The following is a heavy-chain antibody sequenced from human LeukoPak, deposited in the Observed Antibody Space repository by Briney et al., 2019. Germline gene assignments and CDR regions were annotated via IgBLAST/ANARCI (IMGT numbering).Heavy chain of an antibody. CDR3: ARSSGSDY. J-gene: IGHJ4*02. CDR1: GYTFSNYA. V-gene: IGHV7-4-1*02. CDR2: INTNTGNP. D-gene: IGHD3-22*01. Sequence: ASVKVSCKASGYTFSNYAMNWVRQAPGQGLEWMGWINTNTGNPVYAQGFTGRFVFSLDTSVNTTYLQITSLKAEDTAVYYCARSSGSDYWGQGTLDTVSS.